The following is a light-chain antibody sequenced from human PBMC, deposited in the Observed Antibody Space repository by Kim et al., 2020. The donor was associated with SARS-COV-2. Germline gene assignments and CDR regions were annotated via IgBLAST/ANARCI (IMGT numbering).Light chain of an antibody. CDR1: QSITTD. J-gene: IGKJ1*01. Sequence: AYVGDRVSTTRRASQSITTDLAWDQQRAGKAPKRLFYAASFLQSGVPSRFSGSGVGTEFTLTIATLQSEEFATYYCLQHDSYPWTFVQGTKVDIK. CDR2: AAS. V-gene: IGKV1-17*01. CDR3: LQHDSYPWT.